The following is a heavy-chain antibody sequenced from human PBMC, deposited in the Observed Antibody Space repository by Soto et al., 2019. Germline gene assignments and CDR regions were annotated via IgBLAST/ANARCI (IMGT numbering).Heavy chain of an antibody. J-gene: IGHJ5*02. V-gene: IGHV1-46*02. D-gene: IGHD6-13*01. CDR2: INPSGGST. Sequence: SAKVSCKACGYTFKSYYMHWARQAPGQGLEWMGIINPSGGSTSYAQKFQGRVTMTRDTSTSTVYMELSSLRSEDTAVYYCARGFIAAAVWFAPWGQGTLVTVSS. CDR1: GYTFKSYY. CDR3: ARGFIAAAVWFAP.